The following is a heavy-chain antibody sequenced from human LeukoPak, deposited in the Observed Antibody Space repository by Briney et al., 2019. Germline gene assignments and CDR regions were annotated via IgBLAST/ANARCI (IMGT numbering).Heavy chain of an antibody. CDR2: MNPNSGNT. Sequence: GASVEVSCKASGYTFTSYDINWVRQATGQGLEWMGWMNPNSGNTGYAQKFQGRVTMTRNTSISTAYMELSSLRSEDTAVYYCARGAGDAYYYYYGMDVWGQGTTVTVSS. CDR3: ARGAGDAYYYYYGMDV. CDR1: GYTFTSYD. V-gene: IGHV1-8*01. J-gene: IGHJ6*02. D-gene: IGHD7-27*01.